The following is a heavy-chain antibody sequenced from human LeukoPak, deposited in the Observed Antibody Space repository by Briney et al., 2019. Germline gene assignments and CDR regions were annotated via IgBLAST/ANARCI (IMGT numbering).Heavy chain of an antibody. J-gene: IGHJ4*02. Sequence: PSETLSLTCTVSGGSISSSSYYWGWIRQPPGKGLEWIGYIYYSGSTNYNPSLKSRVTISVVTSKSQFSLKLSSVTAADTAVYYCARYTASLSAADYWGQGTLVTVSS. CDR3: ARYTASLSAADY. D-gene: IGHD6-13*01. CDR1: GGSISSSSYY. V-gene: IGHV4-61*05. CDR2: IYYSGST.